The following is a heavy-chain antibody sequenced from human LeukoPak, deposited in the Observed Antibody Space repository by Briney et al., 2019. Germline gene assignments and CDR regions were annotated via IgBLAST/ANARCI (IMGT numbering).Heavy chain of an antibody. D-gene: IGHD4-17*01. CDR1: GFTFTSYA. CDR3: ARERGDPGAFDI. V-gene: IGHV3-64*01. J-gene: IGHJ3*02. CDR2: ISSNGGST. Sequence: GGTLRLSCAASGFTFTSYAMSWVRQAPGKGLEYVSAISSNGGSTYYANSVKGRFTISRDNSKNTLYLQMGSLRAEDMAVYYCARERGDPGAFDIWGQGTMVTVSS.